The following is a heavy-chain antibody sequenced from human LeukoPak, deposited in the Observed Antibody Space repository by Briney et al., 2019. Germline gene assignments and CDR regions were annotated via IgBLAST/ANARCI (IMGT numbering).Heavy chain of an antibody. CDR3: AKWGDYDVLTGYYVSDY. J-gene: IGHJ4*02. D-gene: IGHD3-9*01. CDR2: ITGSGGNT. Sequence: GGSLRLSCAASGFTFRNYAMSWVRQAPGKGLGWVSAITGSGGNTYYAHSVKGRFTISRDNSKNTVFLQMNSLRAEDTAVYYRAKWGDYDVLTGYYVSDYWGQGTLVTVSS. V-gene: IGHV3-23*01. CDR1: GFTFRNYA.